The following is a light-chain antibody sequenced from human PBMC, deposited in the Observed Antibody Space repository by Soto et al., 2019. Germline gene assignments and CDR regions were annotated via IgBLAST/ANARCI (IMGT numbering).Light chain of an antibody. CDR1: QGIRDA. CDR2: AAS. CDR3: LQHNSYPQT. J-gene: IGKJ1*01. Sequence: DIQMTQSPSSLSASVGDRVTITCRVSQGIRDALGWYQQKPGKAPKRLIYAASSLQSGVPSRFSGSGSGTDFTLTISGPQPEDFATYYCLQHNSYPQTFGQGTKVEIK. V-gene: IGKV1-17*01.